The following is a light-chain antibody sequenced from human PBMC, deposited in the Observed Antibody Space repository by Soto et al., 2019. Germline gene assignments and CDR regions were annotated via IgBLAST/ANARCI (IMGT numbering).Light chain of an antibody. CDR3: QQDYHLPP. CDR1: QSVSSSY. CDR2: GAS. J-gene: IGKJ4*01. Sequence: PGERVTLSCRASQSVSSSYLTWYHQKPGQAPRLLIYGASARATSIAARVSGSGSGTDFTLTISCLQPEDFAVYYWQQDYHLPPFGGGTKVEIK. V-gene: IGKV3D-7*01.